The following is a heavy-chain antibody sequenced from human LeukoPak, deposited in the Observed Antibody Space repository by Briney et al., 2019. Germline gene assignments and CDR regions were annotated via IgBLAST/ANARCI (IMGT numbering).Heavy chain of an antibody. V-gene: IGHV3-21*03. CDR3: TTDFSYYYDSSGYYYDRGDY. CDR2: ISSSSSYI. CDR1: GFTFSSYS. J-gene: IGHJ4*02. Sequence: GSLRLSCAASGFTFSSYSMNWVRQAPGKGLEWVSSISSSSSYIYYADSVKGRFTISRDNAKNSLYLQMNSLKTEDTAVYYCTTDFSYYYDSSGYYYDRGDYWGQGTLVTVSS. D-gene: IGHD3-22*01.